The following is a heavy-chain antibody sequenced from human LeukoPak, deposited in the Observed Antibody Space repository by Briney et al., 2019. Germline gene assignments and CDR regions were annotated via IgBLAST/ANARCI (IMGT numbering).Heavy chain of an antibody. CDR2: INQVGSEK. D-gene: IGHD1-14*01. V-gene: IGHV3-7*05. J-gene: IGHJ4*02. CDR1: GVTISSNY. Sequence: AGSLSLSCAASGVTISSNYRMCFGRAPPERLLGGANINQVGSEKYYADSVKGRVTISRDNSKNSLYLQMNSLRAEDTAVYFCARDHSEPGVFFDSWGQGTLVTVSS. CDR3: ARDHSEPGVFFDS.